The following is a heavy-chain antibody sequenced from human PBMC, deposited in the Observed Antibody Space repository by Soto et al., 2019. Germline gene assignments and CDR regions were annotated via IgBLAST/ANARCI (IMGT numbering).Heavy chain of an antibody. CDR1: GFTFSSYA. CDR2: ISGSGGST. Sequence: GGSLRLSCAASGFTFSSYAMSWVRQAPGKGLEWVSAISGSGGSTYYADSVKGRFTISRDNSKNTLYLQMNSLRAEDTAVYYCAKKLKRSLSPRYGMDVWGQGTTVTVSS. J-gene: IGHJ6*02. CDR3: AKKLKRSLSPRYGMDV. V-gene: IGHV3-23*01. D-gene: IGHD6-6*01.